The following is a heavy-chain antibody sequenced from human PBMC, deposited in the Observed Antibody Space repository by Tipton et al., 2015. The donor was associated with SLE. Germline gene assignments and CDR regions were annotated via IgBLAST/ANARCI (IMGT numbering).Heavy chain of an antibody. CDR2: ISGSGGST. V-gene: IGHV3-23*01. J-gene: IGHJ4*02. CDR1: GFTFSGYG. CDR3: ANLAGVRGVGYFDY. Sequence: SLRLSCAASGFTFSGYGMSWVRQAPGKGLEWVSAISGSGGSTYYADSVKGRFTISRDNSKNTLYLQMNSLRAEDTAVYYCANLAGVRGVGYFDYWGQGTLVTVSS. D-gene: IGHD3-10*01.